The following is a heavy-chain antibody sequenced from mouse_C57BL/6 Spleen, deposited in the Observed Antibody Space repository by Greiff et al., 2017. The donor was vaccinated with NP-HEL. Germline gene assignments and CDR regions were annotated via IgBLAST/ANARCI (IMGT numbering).Heavy chain of an antibody. J-gene: IGHJ3*01. Sequence: QVHVKQPGAELVRPGSSVKLSCKASGYTFTSYWMDWVKQRPGQGLEWIGNIYPSDSETHYNQKFKDKATLTVDKSSSTAYMQLSSLTSEDSAVYYCARGETGTGFAYWGQGTLVTVSA. CDR1: GYTFTSYW. CDR2: IYPSDSET. V-gene: IGHV1-61*01. CDR3: ARGETGTGFAY. D-gene: IGHD4-1*01.